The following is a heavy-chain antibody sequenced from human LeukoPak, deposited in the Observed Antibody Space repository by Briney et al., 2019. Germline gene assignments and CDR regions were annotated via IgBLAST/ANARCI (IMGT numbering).Heavy chain of an antibody. CDR1: GFTFSSYS. V-gene: IGHV3-21*01. CDR2: ISSSSSYI. Sequence: GGSMRLSCAASGFTFSSYSMNWARQAPGKGLEWVSSISSSSSYIYYADSVKGRFTISRDNAKNSLYLQMNSLRAEDTAVYYCARDLEVPYYYDSSGYLDYWGQGTLVTVSS. CDR3: ARDLEVPYYYDSSGYLDY. D-gene: IGHD3-22*01. J-gene: IGHJ4*02.